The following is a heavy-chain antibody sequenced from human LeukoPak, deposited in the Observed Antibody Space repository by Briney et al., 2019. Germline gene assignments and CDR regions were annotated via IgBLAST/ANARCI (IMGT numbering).Heavy chain of an antibody. Sequence: GGSLRLSCAASGFTFSSYAMSWVRQAPGKGLEWVSAISGSGGSTYYADSVKGRFTISRDNSKNTLYLQMNSLRAEGTAVYYCAKRPYCSGGSCYGISSDYWGQGTLVTVSS. V-gene: IGHV3-23*01. CDR2: ISGSGGST. CDR1: GFTFSSYA. J-gene: IGHJ4*02. D-gene: IGHD2-15*01. CDR3: AKRPYCSGGSCYGISSDY.